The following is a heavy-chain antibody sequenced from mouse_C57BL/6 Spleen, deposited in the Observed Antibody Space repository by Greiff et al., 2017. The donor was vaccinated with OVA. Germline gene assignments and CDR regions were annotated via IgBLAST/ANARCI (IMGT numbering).Heavy chain of an antibody. V-gene: IGHV1-19*01. J-gene: IGHJ1*03. D-gene: IGHD1-1*01. Sequence: VQLKQSGPVLVKPGASVKMSCKASGYTFTDYYMNWVKQSHGKSLEWIGVINPYNGGTSYNQKFKGKATLTVDKSSSTAYMELNSLTSEDSAVYYCASDPITTVVATRGYFDVWGTGTTVTVSS. CDR2: INPYNGGT. CDR1: GYTFTDYY. CDR3: ASDPITTVVATRGYFDV.